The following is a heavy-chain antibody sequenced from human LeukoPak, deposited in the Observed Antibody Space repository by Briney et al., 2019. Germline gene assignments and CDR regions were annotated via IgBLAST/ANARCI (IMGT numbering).Heavy chain of an antibody. CDR2: IYSGGST. CDR3: ARGPSSGWYYFDY. Sequence: GGSLRLSCAASGFTVSSNYMSWVRQAPGKGLEWVSVIYSGGSTYYADSVKGRFTISRDNSKNTLYLQMNNLRAEDTAVYYCARGPSSGWYYFDYWGRGALVTVSS. J-gene: IGHJ4*02. D-gene: IGHD6-19*01. V-gene: IGHV3-53*01. CDR1: GFTVSSNY.